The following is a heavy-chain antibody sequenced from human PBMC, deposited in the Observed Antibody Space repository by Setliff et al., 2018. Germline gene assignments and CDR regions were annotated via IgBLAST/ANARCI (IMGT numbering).Heavy chain of an antibody. Sequence: SVKVSCKASGGTFINYAISWVRQAPGQGLEWMGGIIPIFGTANYAQKFKGRVTITADESTSTAYMELSSLIYEDTAVYYCARDKTIFGVAYPGYWGQGTLVTVSS. V-gene: IGHV1-69*13. D-gene: IGHD3-3*01. CDR3: ARDKTIFGVAYPGY. CDR1: GGTFINYA. CDR2: IIPIFGTA. J-gene: IGHJ4*02.